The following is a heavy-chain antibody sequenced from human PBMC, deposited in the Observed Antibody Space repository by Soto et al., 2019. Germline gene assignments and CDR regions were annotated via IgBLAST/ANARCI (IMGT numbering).Heavy chain of an antibody. Sequence: PGGSLRLSCIASGFSFSDYSMNWVRQAPGKGLQWVSYISSSSGKTYYADSVKGRFTVSRDNAKNALFLEMNSLRDDDAATYYCARLPKGSLVTAWGQGTRVTVSS. CDR2: ISSSSGKT. J-gene: IGHJ4*02. V-gene: IGHV3-48*02. CDR1: GFSFSDYS. D-gene: IGHD2-21*02. CDR3: ARLPKGSLVTA.